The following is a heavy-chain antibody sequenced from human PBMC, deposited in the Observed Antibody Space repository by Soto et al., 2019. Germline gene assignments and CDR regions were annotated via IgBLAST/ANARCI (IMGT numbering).Heavy chain of an antibody. Sequence: XGCLRLSCAASGFTVSSYCMSWVRQAPGKGLEWVANIKQDVSEKYYVDSVKGRFTISRDNAKNSLYLQMNSLRAEDTAVYYCATDVLRFLEWFSRRLDVWGQGTTVTVSS. V-gene: IGHV3-7*01. CDR1: GFTVSSYC. CDR2: IKQDVSEK. CDR3: ATDVLRFLEWFSRRLDV. J-gene: IGHJ6*02. D-gene: IGHD3-3*01.